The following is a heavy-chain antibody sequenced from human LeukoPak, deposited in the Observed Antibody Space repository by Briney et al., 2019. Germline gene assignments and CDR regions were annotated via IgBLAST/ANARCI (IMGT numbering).Heavy chain of an antibody. Sequence: PSETLSLTCTVSGGSISSGGYYWSWIRQHPGKGLEWIGYIYYSGSTYYNPSLKSRVTISVDTSKNQFSLKLSSVTAADTAVYYCARWGIRWATRGDDAFDIWGQGTMVTVSS. V-gene: IGHV4-31*03. CDR1: GGSISSGGYY. CDR3: ARWGIRWATRGDDAFDI. J-gene: IGHJ3*02. D-gene: IGHD4-23*01. CDR2: IYYSGST.